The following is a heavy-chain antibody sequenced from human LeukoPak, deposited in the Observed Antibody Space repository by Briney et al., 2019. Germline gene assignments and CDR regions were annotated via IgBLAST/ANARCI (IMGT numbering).Heavy chain of an antibody. CDR1: GFTFSSYS. V-gene: IGHV3-48*01. CDR2: ISSSSSTI. Sequence: SGGSLRLSCAASGFTFSSYSMNWVRQAPGKGLEWVSYISSSSSTIYYADSVKGRFTISRDNAKNSLYLQMNSLRAEDTAVYYCARGTYYDILTGYGPFDYWGQGTLVTVSS. D-gene: IGHD3-9*01. J-gene: IGHJ4*02. CDR3: ARGTYYDILTGYGPFDY.